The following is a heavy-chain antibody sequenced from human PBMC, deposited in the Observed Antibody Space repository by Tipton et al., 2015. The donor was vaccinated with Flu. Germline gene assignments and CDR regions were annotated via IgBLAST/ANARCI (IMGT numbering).Heavy chain of an antibody. V-gene: IGHV1-46*01. Sequence: QVQLVQSGAEVKKPGASVKVSCKASGYTFTSYYMHWVRQAPGQGLEWMGIINPSGGSTSYAQKFQGRVTMTRDTSTGTVYMELSSLRSEDTAVYYCARGGIVVVPAAHPGAYYYYGMDVWGQGTTVTVSS. J-gene: IGHJ6*02. CDR1: GYTFTSYY. D-gene: IGHD2-2*01. CDR2: INPSGGST. CDR3: ARGGIVVVPAAHPGAYYYYGMDV.